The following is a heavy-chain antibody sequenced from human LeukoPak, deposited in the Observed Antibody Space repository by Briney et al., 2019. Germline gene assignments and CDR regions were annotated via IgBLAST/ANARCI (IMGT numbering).Heavy chain of an antibody. Sequence: ASVQVSCKASGYTFTSYGISWVRQAPGQGLEWMGWISAYNGNTNYAQKLQGRVTMTTDTSTSTAYMELRSLRSDDTAVYYCARDAAFEYSSSYDAFDIWGQGTMVTVSS. J-gene: IGHJ3*02. CDR2: ISAYNGNT. D-gene: IGHD6-6*01. CDR1: GYTFTSYG. CDR3: ARDAAFEYSSSYDAFDI. V-gene: IGHV1-18*01.